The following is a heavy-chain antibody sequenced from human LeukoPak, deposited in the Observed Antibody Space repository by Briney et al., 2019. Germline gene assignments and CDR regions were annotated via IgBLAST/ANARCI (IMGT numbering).Heavy chain of an antibody. V-gene: IGHV1-2*02. CDR1: GYTFTGYY. CDR3: AKEGGAPHCSSSSCDGSFDI. CDR2: INPNSGGT. J-gene: IGHJ4*02. Sequence: ASVKVSCKASGYTFTGYYMHWVRQAPGQGLEWMGWINPNSGGTNYAQKFQGRVTMTRDTSIDTAYMELSSLRSDDTAVFYCAKEGGAPHCSSSSCDGSFDIWGQGTLVTVSS. D-gene: IGHD2-2*01.